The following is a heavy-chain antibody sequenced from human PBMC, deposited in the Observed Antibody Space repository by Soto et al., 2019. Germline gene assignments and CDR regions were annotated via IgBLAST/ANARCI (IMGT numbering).Heavy chain of an antibody. CDR1: TFTSYG. CDR3: ARYGATTAFDY. D-gene: IGHD1-26*01. CDR2: ISAYNGNT. Sequence: TFTSYGISWVRQAPGQGLEWMGWISAYNGNTYYAQKLQGRVTMTTDTSTSTAYMELRSLRSDDTAVYSCARYGATTAFDYWGQGTLVTVSS. J-gene: IGHJ4*02. V-gene: IGHV1-18*01.